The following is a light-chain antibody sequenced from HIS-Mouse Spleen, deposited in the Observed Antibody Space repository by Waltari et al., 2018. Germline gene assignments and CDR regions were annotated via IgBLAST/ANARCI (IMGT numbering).Light chain of an antibody. CDR1: SSHVGGYNY. V-gene: IGLV2-11*01. J-gene: IGLJ2*01. CDR2: DVS. Sequence: QSALTQPRSVSGSPGQSVTISCTGTSSHVGGYNYVSWYQPHPGKAPNLMIYDVSKRPYGVPDRFSGSKSGNAASLTISGLQAEDEADYYCCSYAGSYTFEVVFGGGTRLTVL. CDR3: CSYAGSYTFEVV.